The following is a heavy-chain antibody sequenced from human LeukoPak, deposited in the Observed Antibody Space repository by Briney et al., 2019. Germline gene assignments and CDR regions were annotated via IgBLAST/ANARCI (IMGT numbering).Heavy chain of an antibody. D-gene: IGHD3-10*01. V-gene: IGHV4-39*01. CDR1: GGSISSIVYY. CDR2: IYYSGST. Sequence: PSETLSLTCSVSGGSISSIVYYWGWIRQPPGKGLEWIGTIYYSGSTYYNLFLKSRVTISVDTSRKQFSLKLSSVTAADTAVYYCARHSRSVDYGSGSYTWDYWGQGTLVTVSS. J-gene: IGHJ4*02. CDR3: ARHSRSVDYGSGSYTWDY.